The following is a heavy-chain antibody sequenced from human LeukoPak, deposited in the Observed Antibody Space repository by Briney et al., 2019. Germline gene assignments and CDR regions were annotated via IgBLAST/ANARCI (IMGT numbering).Heavy chain of an antibody. D-gene: IGHD1-1*01. J-gene: IGHJ4*02. CDR2: ISGSGGDT. CDR3: AKEQPGYYFDY. CDR1: GFTFRSYA. V-gene: IGHV3-23*01. Sequence: LAGGSLRLSCAASGFTFRSYAIYWVRQAPGKGLEWVSGISGSGGDTYFADSVKGRFSISRDNSKNTVFLKMDSLRAEDTAVYYCAKEQPGYYFDYWGQGTLVTVSS.